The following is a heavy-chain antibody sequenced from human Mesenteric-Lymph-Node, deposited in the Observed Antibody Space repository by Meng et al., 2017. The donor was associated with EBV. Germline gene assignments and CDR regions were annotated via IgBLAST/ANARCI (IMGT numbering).Heavy chain of an antibody. Sequence: QGQLVQSGSALKKPGASVRVSCKASGYIFTSYAMHWVRQAPGQRLEWMGWINVGKGDTKYSQKFQGRVTITRDTSASTAYMELSSLRSEDTAVYYCARDSSGDSRFFDPWGQGTLVTVSS. D-gene: IGHD6-19*01. V-gene: IGHV1-3*01. CDR1: GYIFTSYA. CDR2: INVGKGDT. J-gene: IGHJ5*02. CDR3: ARDSSGDSRFFDP.